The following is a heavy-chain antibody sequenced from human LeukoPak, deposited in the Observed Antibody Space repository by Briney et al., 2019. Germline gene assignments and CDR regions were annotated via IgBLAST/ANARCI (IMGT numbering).Heavy chain of an antibody. V-gene: IGHV1-69*13. J-gene: IGHJ4*02. D-gene: IGHD2-15*01. CDR1: GGTFSSYG. CDR3: ARAGGYCGRISCPYYFDY. Sequence: ASVKVSCKASGGTFSSYGISWVRQAPGQGLEWMGGIIPIFTTANYAQKFQGRVTIIAEESTSTAYMELSSLRSEDTAVYYCARAGGYCGRISCPYYFDYWGQGSLVAVSS. CDR2: IIPIFTTA.